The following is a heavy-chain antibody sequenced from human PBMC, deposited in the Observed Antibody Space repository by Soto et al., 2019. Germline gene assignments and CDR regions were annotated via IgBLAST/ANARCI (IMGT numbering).Heavy chain of an antibody. V-gene: IGHV3-30*03. Sequence: QVQLVESGGGVVQPGRSLRLSCAASGFTFSTYAMYWVRQAPGKGLEWVAVISFDGSNKFYADSVRGRFTISRDNSKNTLYLRMHSLSAEDMAVYYCASPNCNRGSCYWAFFDSWGQGTLVTVSS. CDR3: ASPNCNRGSCYWAFFDS. CDR1: GFTFSTYA. CDR2: ISFDGSNK. J-gene: IGHJ4*02. D-gene: IGHD2-15*01.